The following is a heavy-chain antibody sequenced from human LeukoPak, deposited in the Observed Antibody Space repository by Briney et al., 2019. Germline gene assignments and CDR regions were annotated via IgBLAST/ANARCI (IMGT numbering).Heavy chain of an antibody. CDR3: ARLSVIPPNDAFDL. D-gene: IGHD2-2*01. V-gene: IGHV4-4*07. Sequence: SETLSLTCTVSGDSISTYYWSWIRQPAGKGLEWIGRIYTSGTTNYNPSLKSRVTLSVDTSRGQFSLKLSSVTAADTAVYYCARLSVIPPNDAFDLWGQGTMVTVSS. CDR2: IYTSGTT. CDR1: GDSISTYY. J-gene: IGHJ3*01.